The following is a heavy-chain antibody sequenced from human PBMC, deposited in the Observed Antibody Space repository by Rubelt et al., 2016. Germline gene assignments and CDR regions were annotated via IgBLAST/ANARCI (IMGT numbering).Heavy chain of an antibody. D-gene: IGHD6-13*01. CDR3: ARGSWFRGAFDI. V-gene: IGHV1-3*01. J-gene: IGHJ3*02. Sequence: QVQLVQSGAEVKKPGASVKVSCKASGYTFTSYYMHWVRQAPGQGLEWMGWINAGNGNTKYSRKFRGRATITRDTSASTAYMELSSLRSEDTAVYYCARGSWFRGAFDIWGQGTMVTVSS. CDR2: INAGNGNT. CDR1: GYTFTSYY.